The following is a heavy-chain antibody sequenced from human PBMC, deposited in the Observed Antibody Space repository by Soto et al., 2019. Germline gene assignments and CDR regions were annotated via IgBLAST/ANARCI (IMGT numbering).Heavy chain of an antibody. V-gene: IGHV5-10-1*01. CDR1: GYSFTSYW. CDR2: IDPSDSYT. Sequence: GESLKISCKGSGYSFTSYWISWVRQMPGKGLEWMGRIDPSDSYTNYSPSFQGRVTISADKSISTAYLQWSSLKASDTAMYYCARVVRAPYYYGMDVWGQGPTVTVSS. D-gene: IGHD2-15*01. CDR3: ARVVRAPYYYGMDV. J-gene: IGHJ6*02.